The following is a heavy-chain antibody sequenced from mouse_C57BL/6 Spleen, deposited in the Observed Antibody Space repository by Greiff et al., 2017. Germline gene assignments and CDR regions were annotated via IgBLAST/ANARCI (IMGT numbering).Heavy chain of an antibody. CDR3: ARNDGYPYYYAMDD. V-gene: IGHV5-17*01. J-gene: IGHJ4*01. Sequence: EVMLVESGGGLVKPGGSPKLSCAASGFTFSDYGMHWVRQAPEKGLEWVAYISSGSSTIYYADTVKGRFTISRDHAQNTLFLQMTSLRSEDTAMYYCARNDGYPYYYAMDDWGQGTSVTVSS. CDR2: ISSGSSTI. D-gene: IGHD2-3*01. CDR1: GFTFSDYG.